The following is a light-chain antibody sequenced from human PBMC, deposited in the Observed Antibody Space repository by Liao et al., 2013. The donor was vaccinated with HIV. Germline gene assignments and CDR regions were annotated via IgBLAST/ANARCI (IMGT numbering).Light chain of an antibody. V-gene: IGLV3-21*04. J-gene: IGLJ3*02. Sequence: SNVLTQPPSVSVAPGQTARITCGGDNIGDKSVHWYQQRPGQAPVLLIYYDNDRPSGTPERFSGSNSGNTATLTISRVEAGDEADYYCQVWDSVSDHWVFGGGTKLTVL. CDR3: QVWDSVSDHWV. CDR1: NIGDKS. CDR2: YDN.